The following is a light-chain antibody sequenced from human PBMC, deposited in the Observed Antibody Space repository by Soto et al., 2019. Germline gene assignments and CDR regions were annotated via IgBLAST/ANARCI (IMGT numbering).Light chain of an antibody. CDR2: DVS. Sequence: QSVLTQPPSASGTPGQRVTISCSGSSSNIGSNYVYWYQQLPGTAPKLMIYDVSKRPSGVPDRFSGSKSGNTASLTISGLQAEDEADYYCCSYAGSFYVFGTGTKLTVL. J-gene: IGLJ1*01. CDR3: CSYAGSFYV. CDR1: SSNIGSNY. V-gene: IGLV1-47*02.